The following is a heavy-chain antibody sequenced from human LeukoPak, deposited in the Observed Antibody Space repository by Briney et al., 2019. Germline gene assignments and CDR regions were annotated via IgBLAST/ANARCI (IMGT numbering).Heavy chain of an antibody. CDR3: ARGHTAVTRHFDF. D-gene: IGHD4-17*01. CDR1: GFTFNSYN. J-gene: IGHJ4*02. V-gene: IGHV3-21*01. CDR2: ITSTSSYT. Sequence: AGGSLRLSCAASGFTFNSYNMNWVRQAPGKGLEWVSSITSTSSYTFSADALKGRFTISRDDAKNLLYLDMNSLRAEDTAVYYCARGHTAVTRHFDFWGQGTLVTVSS.